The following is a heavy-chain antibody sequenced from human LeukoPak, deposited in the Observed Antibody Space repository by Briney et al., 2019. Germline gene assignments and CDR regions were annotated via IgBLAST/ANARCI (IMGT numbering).Heavy chain of an antibody. J-gene: IGHJ5*02. V-gene: IGHV4-61*01. Sequence: SETLSLTCTVSGGSVSSGSYYWSWIRQPPGKGLEWIGYIYYSGSTNYNPSLKSRVTISVDTSKNQFSLKLSSVTAADTAVYYCARGTGRFGELFPNWFDPWGQGTLVTVSS. CDR3: ARGTGRFGELFPNWFDP. CDR1: GGSVSSGSYY. D-gene: IGHD3-10*01. CDR2: IYYSGST.